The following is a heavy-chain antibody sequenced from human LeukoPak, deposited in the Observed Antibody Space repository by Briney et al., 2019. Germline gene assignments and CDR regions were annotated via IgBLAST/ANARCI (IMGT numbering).Heavy chain of an antibody. V-gene: IGHV4-39*07. J-gene: IGHJ4*02. CDR2: VYNSGTT. CDR1: GGSISSINYY. D-gene: IGHD2-8*01. CDR3: ARDRCSDGLCYFFDY. Sequence: PSETLSLTCTVSGGSISSINYYWGWIRQPPGKGLEWIGSVYNSGTTYYNPSLKSRVSISVVTSKNQFSLRLSSVTVADTAVYYCARDRCSDGLCYFFDYWGQGTLVTVSS.